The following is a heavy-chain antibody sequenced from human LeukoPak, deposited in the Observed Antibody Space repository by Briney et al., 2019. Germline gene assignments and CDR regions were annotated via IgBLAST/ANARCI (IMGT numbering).Heavy chain of an antibody. D-gene: IGHD4-17*01. CDR1: GFTFSSYG. V-gene: IGHV3-33*06. Sequence: GGSLRLSCAASGFTFSSYGMHWVRQAPGKGLEWVAVIWYDGSNKYYADSVKGRFTISRDNSKNTLYLQMNSLRAEDTAVYYCAKSGSDGDCDYWDQGTLVTVSS. J-gene: IGHJ4*02. CDR2: IWYDGSNK. CDR3: AKSGSDGDCDY.